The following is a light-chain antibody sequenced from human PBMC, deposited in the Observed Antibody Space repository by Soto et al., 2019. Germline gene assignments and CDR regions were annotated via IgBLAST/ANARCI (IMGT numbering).Light chain of an antibody. J-gene: IGLJ3*02. CDR3: CSNADGSTWV. CDR1: SNDVGSYKL. Sequence: QSALTQPASVSGSPGQSITISCTGTSNDVGSYKLVSWYQQHPGKAPKLMIYEGSKRPSGVSDRFSGSKSGNTASLTISGLRAEDEADYYCCSNADGSTWVFGGGTKLTVL. CDR2: EGS. V-gene: IGLV2-23*01.